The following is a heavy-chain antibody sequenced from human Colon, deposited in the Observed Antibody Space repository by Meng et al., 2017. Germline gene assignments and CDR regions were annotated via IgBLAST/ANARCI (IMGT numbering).Heavy chain of an antibody. V-gene: IGHV1-8*01. CDR1: GYTFTSSD. J-gene: IGHJ4*01. CDR2: MNPNNGNT. CDR3: ARTAMLDY. Sequence: QVQLVQSGAEVRKPGAPVKVTCKASGYTFTSSDINWVRQATGRGLEWLGWMNPNNGNTGSAQKFQGRVSMTRDTSIGTAYTELSGQTSEDTAVYYCARTAMLDYWGQGSLVTVSS. D-gene: IGHD5-18*01.